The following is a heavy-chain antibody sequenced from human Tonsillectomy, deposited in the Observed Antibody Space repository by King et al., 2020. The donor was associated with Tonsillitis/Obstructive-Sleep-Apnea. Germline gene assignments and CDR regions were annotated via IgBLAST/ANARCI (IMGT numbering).Heavy chain of an antibody. V-gene: IGHV3-64D*06. CDR3: GKVARPHGSWSFDY. J-gene: IGHJ4*02. CDR1: GFTFSSYA. D-gene: IGHD3-10*01. Sequence: VQLVESGGGLVQPGGSLRLSCSASGFTFSSYAMHWVRQAPGKGREYVAAISRYGGSTYYADSVKGRFTITRDNSKNTLYLQMSSLRAEDTAVYYCGKVARPHGSWSFDYWGQGTLVTVSS. CDR2: ISRYGGST.